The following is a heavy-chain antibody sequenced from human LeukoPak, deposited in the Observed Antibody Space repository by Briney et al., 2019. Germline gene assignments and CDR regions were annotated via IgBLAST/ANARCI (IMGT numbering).Heavy chain of an antibody. V-gene: IGHV4-34*01. J-gene: IGHJ6*03. CDR1: GGSFSGYY. D-gene: IGHD3-10*01. CDR3: ARVRYGSGSYYSGDYYYYYYMDV. Sequence: LPETLSLTCAVYGGSFSGYYWSWIRPPPGKGMEWIGEINHSGSTNYNPSLKSRVTISVDTSKNQFSLKLSSVTAADTAVYYCARVRYGSGSYYSGDYYYYYYMDVWGKGTTVTISS. CDR2: INHSGST.